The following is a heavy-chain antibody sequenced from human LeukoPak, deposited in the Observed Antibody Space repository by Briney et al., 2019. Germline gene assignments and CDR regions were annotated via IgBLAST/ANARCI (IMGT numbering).Heavy chain of an antibody. CDR2: ISAYNGNT. V-gene: IGHV1-18*01. CDR1: GYTFTSYG. CDR3: ASTYYYDSSGYSRFDY. J-gene: IGHJ4*02. D-gene: IGHD3-22*01. Sequence: ASVKVSCMASGYTFTSYGISWVRQAPGQGLEWMGWISAYNGNTNYAQKLQGRVTMTTDTSTSTAYMELSSLRSEDTAVYYCASTYYYDSSGYSRFDYWGQGTLVTVSS.